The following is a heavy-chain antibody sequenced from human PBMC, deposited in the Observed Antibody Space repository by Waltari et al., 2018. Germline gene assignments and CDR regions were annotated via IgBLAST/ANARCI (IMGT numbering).Heavy chain of an antibody. D-gene: IGHD3-9*01. CDR2: VRRDGITT. CDR3: AKVGILAGYNYGIDV. J-gene: IGHJ6*02. Sequence: DVQLVESGGGLAQPGGSLRLSCAASGFTFSTYWMHWVRQAPGKGLVWVSRVRRDGITTGYAGAVKGRFTISRDNAKNTLYLQMNSLRTEDTAVYYCAKVGILAGYNYGIDVWGQGTTVTVSS. CDR1: GFTFSTYW. V-gene: IGHV3-74*01.